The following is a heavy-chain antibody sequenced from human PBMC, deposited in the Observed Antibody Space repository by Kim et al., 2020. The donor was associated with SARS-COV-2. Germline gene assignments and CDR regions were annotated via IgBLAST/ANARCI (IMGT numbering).Heavy chain of an antibody. CDR1: GGSISSSSYY. J-gene: IGHJ1*01. CDR2: IYYSGST. D-gene: IGHD2-21*02. Sequence: SETLSLTCTVSGGSISSSSYYWGWIRQPPGKGLEWIGSIYYSGSTYYNPSLKSRVTISVDTSKNQFSLKLSSVTAADTAVYYCASGYCGGDCYPGNFQHWGQGTLVTVSS. CDR3: ASGYCGGDCYPGNFQH. V-gene: IGHV4-39*01.